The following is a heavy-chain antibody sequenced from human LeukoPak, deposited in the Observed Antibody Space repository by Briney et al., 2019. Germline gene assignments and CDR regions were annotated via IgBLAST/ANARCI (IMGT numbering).Heavy chain of an antibody. V-gene: IGHV3-66*01. CDR1: GFSVSSNY. D-gene: IGHD6-13*01. J-gene: IGHJ4*02. CDR2: IYSDARA. CDR3: ARRVSSSWTGY. Sequence: PGGSLRLSCAASGFSVSSNYMSWVRQAPGRGLEWVSLIYSDARAYYADSVKGRFTISRDNPKNTVYLQMNNLRAEDTAIYYCARRVSSSWTGYWGQGTLVTVSS.